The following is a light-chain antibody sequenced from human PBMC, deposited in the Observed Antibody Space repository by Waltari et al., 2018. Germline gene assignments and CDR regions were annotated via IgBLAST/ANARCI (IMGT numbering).Light chain of an antibody. J-gene: IGLJ2*01. CDR1: SSDIGDYDY. CDR3: SSYTNRILV. V-gene: IGLV2-14*03. CDR2: DVT. Sequence: QSALTQPASVSGSPGQSITISCTGSSSDIGDYDYFSWSQQHPGEAPKLIIYDVTHRPSGISNRFSGSKSVSAAALTISGLQAEDEADYYCSSYTNRILVFGGGTKLTVL.